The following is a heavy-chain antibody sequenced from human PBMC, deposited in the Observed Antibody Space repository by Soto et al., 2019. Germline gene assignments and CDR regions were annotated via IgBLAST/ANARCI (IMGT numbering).Heavy chain of an antibody. CDR2: ISGSGGST. Sequence: LSLTCAASGFTFSSYAMSWVRQAPGKGLEWVSAISGSGGSTYYADSVKGRFTISRDNSKNTLYLQMNSLRAEDTAVYYCAKDRKINYFDYWGQGTLVTVSS. V-gene: IGHV3-23*01. CDR3: AKDRKINYFDY. CDR1: GFTFSSYA. J-gene: IGHJ4*02.